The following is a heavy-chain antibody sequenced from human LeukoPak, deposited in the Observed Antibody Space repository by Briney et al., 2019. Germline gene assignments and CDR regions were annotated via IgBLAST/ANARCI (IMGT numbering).Heavy chain of an antibody. CDR3: ARSPVGYCSGGSCHFDY. CDR1: GFTFSSYA. D-gene: IGHD2-15*01. Sequence: GGSLRLSCAASGFTFSSYAMHWVRQAPGKGLEWVAVISYDGSNKNYADSVKDRFTISRDNSKNTLYLQMNSLRAEDTAVYYCARSPVGYCSGGSCHFDYWGQGTLVTVSS. CDR2: ISYDGSNK. J-gene: IGHJ4*02. V-gene: IGHV3-30*04.